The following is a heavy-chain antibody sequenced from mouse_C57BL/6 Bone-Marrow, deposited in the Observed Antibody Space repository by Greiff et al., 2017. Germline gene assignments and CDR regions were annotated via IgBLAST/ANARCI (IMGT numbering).Heavy chain of an antibody. Sequence: VQLVESGAELARPGASVKLSCKASGYTFTSYGISWVKQRTGQGLEWIGEIYPRSGNTYYNEKFKGKATLTADKSSSTAYMELRSLTSEDSAVYFCARGGLYYYGLSAMDYWGQGTSVTVSS. CDR3: ARGGLYYYGLSAMDY. D-gene: IGHD1-1*01. J-gene: IGHJ4*01. CDR2: IYPRSGNT. CDR1: GYTFTSYG. V-gene: IGHV1-81*01.